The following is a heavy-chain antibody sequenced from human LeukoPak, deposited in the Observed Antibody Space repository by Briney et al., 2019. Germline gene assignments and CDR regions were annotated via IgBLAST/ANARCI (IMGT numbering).Heavy chain of an antibody. CDR1: GFTVSSNS. CDR2: IYSAGST. J-gene: IGHJ5*02. Sequence: PGGSLRLSCTVSGFTVSSNSVSWVRQAPGKGLEWVSFIYSAGSTHYSDSVKGRFTIAIDNSKNTLYLQMNSLRAEDTAVYYCASARYCSGGSCYVPWFDPWGQGTLVTVSS. V-gene: IGHV3-53*01. D-gene: IGHD2-15*01. CDR3: ASARYCSGGSCYVPWFDP.